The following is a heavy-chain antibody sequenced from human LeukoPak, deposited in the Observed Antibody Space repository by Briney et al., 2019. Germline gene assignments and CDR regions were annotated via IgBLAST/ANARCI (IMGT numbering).Heavy chain of an antibody. CDR2: INHSGST. V-gene: IGHV4-34*01. CDR3: AREDYYDSSGYYLPDYHYYGMDV. Sequence: GSLRLSCAASGFTFSSYAMSWVRQAPGKGLEWIGEINHSGSTNYNPSLKSRVTISVDTSKNQFSLKLSSVTAADTAVYYCAREDYYDSSGYYLPDYHYYGMDVWGQGTTVTVSS. J-gene: IGHJ6*02. CDR1: GFTFSSYA. D-gene: IGHD3-22*01.